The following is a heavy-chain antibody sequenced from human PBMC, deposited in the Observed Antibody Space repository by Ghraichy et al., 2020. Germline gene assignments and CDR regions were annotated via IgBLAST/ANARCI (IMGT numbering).Heavy chain of an antibody. D-gene: IGHD6-6*01. CDR1: GGSFSSSSYY. CDR2: VYPSGNT. CDR3: ARGHSSSSGGAFDI. Sequence: SETLSLTCTVSGGSFSSSSYYWSWIRQPAGKGLEWLGRVYPSGNTDYNPSFNSRLTISLGTSQNQFSLRLTSVTATDTAVYYCARGHSSSSGGAFDIWGQGAMVTVSS. V-gene: IGHV4-61*02. J-gene: IGHJ3*02.